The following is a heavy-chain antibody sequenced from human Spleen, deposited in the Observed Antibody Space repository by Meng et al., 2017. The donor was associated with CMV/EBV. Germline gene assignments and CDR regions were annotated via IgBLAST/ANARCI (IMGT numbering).Heavy chain of an antibody. CDR2: ISAYNGNT. J-gene: IGHJ4*02. D-gene: IGHD4-23*01. Sequence: ASVKVSCKSSGFTFTGYYIHWVRQAPGQGLEWMGWISAYNGNTNYAQKLQGRVTMTTDTSTSTAYMELRSLRSDDTAVYYCAREHGGAYFDYWGQGTLVTVSS. CDR3: AREHGGAYFDY. V-gene: IGHV1-18*04. CDR1: GFTFTGYY.